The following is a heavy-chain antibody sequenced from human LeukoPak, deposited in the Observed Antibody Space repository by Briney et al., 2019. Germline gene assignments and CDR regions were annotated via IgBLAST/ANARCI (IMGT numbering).Heavy chain of an antibody. CDR3: AKHWTTVVTPKGYYFDS. V-gene: IGHV3-23*01. CDR2: ISTTGGST. J-gene: IGHJ4*02. Sequence: GGSLRLSCAASGFSFNNYAMSWVRQAPGKGLEWVSAISTTGGSTYYADSVKGRFTISRDNSKNTLSLQMDSLRVEDTAVYYCAKHWTTVVTPKGYYFDSWGQGTLATVSS. CDR1: GFSFNNYA. D-gene: IGHD4-23*01.